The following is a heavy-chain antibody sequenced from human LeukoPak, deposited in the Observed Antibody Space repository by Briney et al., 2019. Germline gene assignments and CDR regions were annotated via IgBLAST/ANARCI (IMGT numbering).Heavy chain of an antibody. D-gene: IGHD3-9*01. CDR1: GFTFGSYS. V-gene: IGHV3-21*01. Sequence: GGSLRLSCAASGFTFGSYSMNWVRQAPGKGLEWVSSISSSSSYIYYADSVKGRFTISRDNAKNSLYLQMNSLRAEDTAVYYCARDVRGLRYFDWLLGYFDYWGQGTLVTVSS. CDR3: ARDVRGLRYFDWLLGYFDY. J-gene: IGHJ4*02. CDR2: ISSSSSYI.